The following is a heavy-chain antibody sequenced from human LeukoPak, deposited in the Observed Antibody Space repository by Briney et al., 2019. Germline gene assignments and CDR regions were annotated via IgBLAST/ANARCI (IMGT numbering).Heavy chain of an antibody. V-gene: IGHV1-2*02. CDR2: INPNGGGT. CDR1: GYTFTGYY. J-gene: IGHJ4*02. D-gene: IGHD6-19*01. CDR3: ARQPYSSARKRVFDY. Sequence: GASVKVSCKASGYTFTGYYMHWVRQAPGQGLEWMGWINPNGGGTNYAQKFQGRVTMTRDTSISTAYMELSRLRSDDTAVYYCARQPYSSARKRVFDYWGQGTLVTVSS.